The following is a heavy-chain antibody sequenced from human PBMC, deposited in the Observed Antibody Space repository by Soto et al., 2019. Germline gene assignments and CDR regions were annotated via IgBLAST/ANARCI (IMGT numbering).Heavy chain of an antibody. D-gene: IGHD6-13*01. CDR2: ISGSGGST. J-gene: IGHJ4*02. CDR3: AKDTAAGRTYFDY. CDR1: GFTFSSYA. Sequence: GGSLRLSCAASGFTFSSYAMSWVRQAPGKGLEWVSAISGSGGSTYYADSVKGRFTISRDNSKNTLYLQMNSLRAEDTAVYYCAKDTAAGRTYFDYWGQRTLVTVSS. V-gene: IGHV3-23*01.